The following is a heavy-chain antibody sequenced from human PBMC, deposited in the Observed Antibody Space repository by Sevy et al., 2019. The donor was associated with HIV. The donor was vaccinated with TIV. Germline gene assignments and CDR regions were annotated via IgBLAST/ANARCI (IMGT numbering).Heavy chain of an antibody. CDR3: XXXXXXXXXXXXXXTGIFDF. CDR1: GFTFDEYG. V-gene: IGHV3-9*01. J-gene: IGHJ4*02. Sequence: GGSLRLSCAASGFTFDEYGMHWVRQAPGKGLEWVSGINWNSGNIGYADSVKGRFTISRDNAKNSLYLQMNSLRAEDXXXXXXXXXXXXXXXXXXXXTGIFDFWGQGTLVTVSS. CDR2: INWNSGNI.